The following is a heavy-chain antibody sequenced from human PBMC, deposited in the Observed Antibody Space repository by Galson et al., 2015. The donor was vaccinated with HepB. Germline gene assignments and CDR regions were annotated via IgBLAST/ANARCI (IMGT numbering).Heavy chain of an antibody. CDR1: GGTFSSYA. V-gene: IGHV1-69*06. D-gene: IGHD3-10*01. CDR3: ARSPFQYYGSGSYWWLDY. J-gene: IGHJ4*02. CDR2: IIPIFGTA. Sequence: SGGTFSSYAISWVRQAPGQGLEWMGGIIPIFGTANYAQKFQGRVTITADKSTSTAYMELSSLRSEDTAVYYCARSPFQYYGSGSYWWLDYWGQGTLVTVSS.